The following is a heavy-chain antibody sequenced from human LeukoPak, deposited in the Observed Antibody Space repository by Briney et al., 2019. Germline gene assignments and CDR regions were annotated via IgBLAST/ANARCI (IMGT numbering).Heavy chain of an antibody. V-gene: IGHV3-23*01. Sequence: XAXXXXXEWVSAISGSGGSTYYADSVKGRVTISRDTSKNTLYLQMNSLRAEDTAVYYCAKCKNEYGMDVWGQGTTVTVSS. J-gene: IGHJ6*02. CDR3: AKCKNEYGMDV. D-gene: IGHD1-1*01. CDR2: ISGSGGST.